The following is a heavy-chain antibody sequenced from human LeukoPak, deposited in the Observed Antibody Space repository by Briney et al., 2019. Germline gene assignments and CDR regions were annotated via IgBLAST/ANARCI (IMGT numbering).Heavy chain of an antibody. Sequence: PGGSLRLSCTASGFIFSDYWMSWVRQAPGKGLEWVANIKQDGSEKHYVDSVKDRFTISRDNAKSSLYLQMNSLRAEDTAVYYCAKSALQDRGTWCEHYDCWGPGTLVTVSS. D-gene: IGHD4/OR15-4a*01. CDR1: GFIFSDYW. V-gene: IGHV3-7*01. J-gene: IGHJ4*02. CDR3: AKSALQDRGTWCEHYDC. CDR2: IKQDGSEK.